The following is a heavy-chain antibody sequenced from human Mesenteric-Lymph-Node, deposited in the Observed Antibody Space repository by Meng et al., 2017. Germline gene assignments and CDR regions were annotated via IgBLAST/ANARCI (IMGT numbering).Heavy chain of an antibody. V-gene: IGHV4-31*11. Sequence: QGAGPGLVKPSGTLSLTCAVSGGSISSGGFYWSWIRQHPGKGLEWIGYIYYSGSTYYNPSLRSRVAISIDTSKNQFSLKLTSVTAADTAVYFCARTNYGDYNWFDPWGQGTLVTVSS. CDR2: IYYSGST. J-gene: IGHJ5*02. CDR3: ARTNYGDYNWFDP. CDR1: GGSISSGGFY. D-gene: IGHD4-17*01.